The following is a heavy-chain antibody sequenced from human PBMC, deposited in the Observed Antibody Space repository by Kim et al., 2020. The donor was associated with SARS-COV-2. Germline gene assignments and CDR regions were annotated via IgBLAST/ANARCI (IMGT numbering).Heavy chain of an antibody. CDR3: AGFRSFGYPDF. CDR2: SS. J-gene: IGHJ4*02. V-gene: IGHV4-30-2*04. Sequence: SSYYDPSLKSRLTISLDSSKNQFSLRLTSVTAADTAVYYCAGFRSFGYPDFWGQGTLVTVSS. D-gene: IGHD3-3*02.